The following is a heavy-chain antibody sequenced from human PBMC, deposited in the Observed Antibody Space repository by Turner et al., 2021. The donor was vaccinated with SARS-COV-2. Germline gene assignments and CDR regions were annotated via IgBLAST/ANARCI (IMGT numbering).Heavy chain of an antibody. CDR1: VGSISSSSYY. CDR2: IYYSGST. CDR3: ARQVRGYSYAFSFDY. V-gene: IGHV4-39*01. Sequence: QLQLQESGPGLVKPSETLSLTCTVSVGSISSSSYYWGWIRQPPGKGLEWIGNIYYSGSTYYNPSLKSRVTISVDTSKNQFSLKLSSVTAADTAVYYCARQVRGYSYAFSFDYWGQGTLVTVSS. J-gene: IGHJ4*02. D-gene: IGHD5-18*01.